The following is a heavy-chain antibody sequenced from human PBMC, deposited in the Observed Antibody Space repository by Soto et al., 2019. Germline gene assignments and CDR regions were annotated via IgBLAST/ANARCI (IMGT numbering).Heavy chain of an antibody. CDR2: IYYSGST. CDR3: ARRCVVAAGLKYYYYYMDV. CDR1: GGSISSYY. V-gene: IGHV4-59*08. Sequence: SETLSLTCTVSGGSISSYYWSWIRQPPGKGLEWIGYIYYSGSTNYNPSLKSRVTISVDTSKNQFSLKLSSVTAADTAVYYCARRCVVAAGLKYYYYYMDVWGKGTTVTVSS. J-gene: IGHJ6*03. D-gene: IGHD2-15*01.